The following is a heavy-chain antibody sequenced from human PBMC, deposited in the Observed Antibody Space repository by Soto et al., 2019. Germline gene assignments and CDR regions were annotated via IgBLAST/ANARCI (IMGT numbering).Heavy chain of an antibody. V-gene: IGHV3-11*01. J-gene: IGHJ4*02. CDR2: ISGSGSII. CDR1: GFTFSDYY. D-gene: IGHD5-12*01. Sequence: QVQLVESGGGLVKPGGSLRLSCAASGFTFSDYYMSWIRQAPGKGLEWLSYISGSGSIIYYADSVKGRLTISRDNAKTSLFLQMNNLRAEDTAVYYCARDEGVRYIGYDSLDYWGQGTLVTVSS. CDR3: ARDEGVRYIGYDSLDY.